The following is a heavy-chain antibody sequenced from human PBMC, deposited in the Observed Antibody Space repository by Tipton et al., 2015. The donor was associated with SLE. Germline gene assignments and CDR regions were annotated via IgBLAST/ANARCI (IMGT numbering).Heavy chain of an antibody. Sequence: SLRLSCAASGFTFNNYAMNWVRQAPGKGLEWVSLIYSGDSSKYYADSVKGRFTVSRDNSKNTLYLQMNSLRAEDTAVYYCARRAVTNDWYFDLWGRGTLVTVSS. CDR3: ARRAVTNDWYFDL. D-gene: IGHD4-17*01. CDR2: IYSGDSSK. V-gene: IGHV3-23*03. CDR1: GFTFNNYA. J-gene: IGHJ2*01.